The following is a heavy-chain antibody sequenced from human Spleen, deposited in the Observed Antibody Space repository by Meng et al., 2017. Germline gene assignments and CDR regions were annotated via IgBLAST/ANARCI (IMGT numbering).Heavy chain of an antibody. V-gene: IGHV5-51*01. D-gene: IGHD5-12*01. CDR3: ARLRGMGYSGYECFDY. Sequence: KVSCKTYEYSFTSYWIGWVRQMPGKDLEWMGIIYPGDSETKYNPSFRGQVTISADKSISTAYLQWSSLKASDTALYYCARLRGMGYSGYECFDYWGQGTLATSSS. CDR1: EYSFTSYW. CDR2: IYPGDSET. J-gene: IGHJ4*02.